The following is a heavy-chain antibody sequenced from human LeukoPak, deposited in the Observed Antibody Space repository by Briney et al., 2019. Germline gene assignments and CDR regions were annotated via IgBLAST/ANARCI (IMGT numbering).Heavy chain of an antibody. V-gene: IGHV4-59*01. CDR3: AREKSGYRSGWTDY. CDR1: GGSISSYY. Sequence: PSETPSLTXSVSGGSISSYYWLWIRQPPGKALEGIAYIDYSGSTKYNNTNYKPSLKSRVTISIDTSKNQFYLKLRSVTAADTAVYYCAREKSGYRSGWTDYWGQGTLVTVSS. CDR2: IDYSGST. D-gene: IGHD6-19*01. J-gene: IGHJ4*02.